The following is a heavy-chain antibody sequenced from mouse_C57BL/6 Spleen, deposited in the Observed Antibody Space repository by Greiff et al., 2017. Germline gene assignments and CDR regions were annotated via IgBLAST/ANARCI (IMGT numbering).Heavy chain of an antibody. J-gene: IGHJ3*01. CDR3: ARDGIDFWFAY. CDR1: GFAFSSSW. Sequence: VQLQQSGPELVKPGASVKLSCTASGFAFSSSWMNWVKQRPGKGLEWIGRIYPGDGDTNYNGKFKGMATLTADKSYSTAYMQLSSLTSEDTAVYFCARDGIDFWFAYWGQGTPVTVSA. V-gene: IGHV1-82*01. D-gene: IGHD2-3*01. CDR2: IYPGDGDT.